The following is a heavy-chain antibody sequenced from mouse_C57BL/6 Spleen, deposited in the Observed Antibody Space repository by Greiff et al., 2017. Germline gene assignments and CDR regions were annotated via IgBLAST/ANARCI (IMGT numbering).Heavy chain of an antibody. V-gene: IGHV1-55*01. J-gene: IGHJ2*01. CDR1: GYTFTSYW. CDR2: IYPGSGST. D-gene: IGHD2-1*01. CDR3: ARGGIYGNYEDYFDY. Sequence: QVQLQQSGAELVKPGASVKMSCKASGYTFTSYWITWVKQRPGQGLEWIGDIYPGSGSTNYNEKFKSKATLTVDTSSSPAYMQLSSLTSEDSAVYYCARGGIYGNYEDYFDYWGQGTTLTVSS.